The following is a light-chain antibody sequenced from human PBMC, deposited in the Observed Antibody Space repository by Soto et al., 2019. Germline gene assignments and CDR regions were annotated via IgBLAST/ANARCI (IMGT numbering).Light chain of an antibody. CDR3: QQYNNWPRAT. J-gene: IGKJ4*01. CDR1: QSINDN. V-gene: IGKV3-15*01. CDR2: RTS. Sequence: EIVMTQSPATLSVSPGERATLSCRASQSINDNLAWYQQKPGQAPRLLMFRTSTRATGFPARFSAGGSGTDFNLTISSLQSEDFAIYHCQQYNNWPRATFGGGTKVGIK.